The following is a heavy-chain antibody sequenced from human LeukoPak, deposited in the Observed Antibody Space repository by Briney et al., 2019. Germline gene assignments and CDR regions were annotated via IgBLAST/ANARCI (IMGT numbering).Heavy chain of an antibody. CDR2: INPSGGST. CDR1: GFTFTNYN. D-gene: IGHD3-3*01. Sequence: ASVKVSCKASGFTFTNYNLHWVRQAPGQRLEWMGIINPSGGSTNYAQNFQGRVTMTRDTSISTAYMELSRLRSDDTALYYCARVGREKRFLEWLTSSYYYYMDVWGKGTTVTVSS. CDR3: ARVGREKRFLEWLTSSYYYYMDV. J-gene: IGHJ6*03. V-gene: IGHV1-46*01.